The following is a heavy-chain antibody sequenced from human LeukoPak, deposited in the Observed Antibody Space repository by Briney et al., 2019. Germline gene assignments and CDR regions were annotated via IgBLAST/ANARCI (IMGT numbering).Heavy chain of an antibody. D-gene: IGHD5-18*01. CDR3: ALGARDTAMTPIDY. CDR1: GYTFTSYG. Sequence: ASVKVSCKASGYTFTSYGISWVRQAPGQGLEWMGWISAYNGNTNYAQKLQGRVTMTTDTSTSTAYMEQRSPRSDDTAVYYCALGARDTAMTPIDYWGQGTLVTVSS. J-gene: IGHJ4*02. CDR2: ISAYNGNT. V-gene: IGHV1-18*01.